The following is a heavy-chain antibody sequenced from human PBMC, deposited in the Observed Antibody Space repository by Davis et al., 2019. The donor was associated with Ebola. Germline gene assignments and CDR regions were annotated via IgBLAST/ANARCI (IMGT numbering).Heavy chain of an antibody. D-gene: IGHD3-16*01. V-gene: IGHV3-53*05. J-gene: IGHJ6*02. CDR2: IYSGGRT. CDR3: VKSDWGYYYGMDV. CDR1: GFTVSSNY. Sequence: GESLKISCAASGFTVSSNYMSWVRQAPGKGLEWVSVIYSGGRTYYADSVKGRFTISRDNSKNTLYLQMSSLRAEDTAVYYCVKSDWGYYYGMDVWGQGTTVTVSS.